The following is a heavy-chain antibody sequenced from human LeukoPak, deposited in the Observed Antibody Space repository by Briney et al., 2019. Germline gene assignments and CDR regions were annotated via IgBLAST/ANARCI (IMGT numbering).Heavy chain of an antibody. CDR3: ARGGAYHAFDI. Sequence: PGGSLRLSCAASGSTFSSYGMHWVRQAPGKGLEWVAVISYDGSNKYYADSVKGRFTISRDNSKNTLYLQMNSLRAEDTAVYYCARGGAYHAFDIWGQGTMVTVSS. D-gene: IGHD2-15*01. V-gene: IGHV3-30*03. CDR1: GSTFSSYG. J-gene: IGHJ3*02. CDR2: ISYDGSNK.